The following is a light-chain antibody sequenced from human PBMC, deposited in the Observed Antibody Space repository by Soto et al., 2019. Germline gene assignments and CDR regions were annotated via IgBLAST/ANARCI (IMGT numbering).Light chain of an antibody. Sequence: IVFTQAPGTLAFAPWERSTLSFMASQSVSSNSLAWYHQKPGQPPRLLMYGASSRATGIPDRFSGSGSGTDFTLTISRLEPEDFVVYYCQQYGSSLITFGQGTRLEIK. V-gene: IGKV3-20*01. J-gene: IGKJ5*01. CDR1: QSVSSNS. CDR3: QQYGSSLIT. CDR2: GAS.